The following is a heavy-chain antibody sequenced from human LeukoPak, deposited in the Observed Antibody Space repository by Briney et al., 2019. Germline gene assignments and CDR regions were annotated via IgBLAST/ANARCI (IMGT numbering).Heavy chain of an antibody. Sequence: GGSLRLSCAASGFTFSSYWMHWVRQAPGKGLVWVSRINSDGSSTSYADSVKGRFTISRDNAKNTLYLQMNSLRAEDTAVYYCARRGSGYDAAPTGMDVWGHGTTVTVSS. CDR2: INSDGSST. V-gene: IGHV3-74*01. J-gene: IGHJ6*02. CDR3: ARRGSGYDAAPTGMDV. CDR1: GFTFSSYW. D-gene: IGHD5-12*01.